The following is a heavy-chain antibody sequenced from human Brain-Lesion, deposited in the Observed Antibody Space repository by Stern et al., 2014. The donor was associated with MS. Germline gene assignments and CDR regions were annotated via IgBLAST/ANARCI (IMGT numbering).Heavy chain of an antibody. CDR2: IKQDGSEK. J-gene: IGHJ4*02. V-gene: IGHV3-7*01. D-gene: IGHD3-22*01. Sequence: EVQLEESGGGLVQPGGSLRLSCAASGVTFSSSWMSWVRQAPGKGLEWVANIKQDGSEKYYLGSVKGRFFISRDNAKNSLYLQMHSLRAEDTAVYYCARRQGGYFDTTGHDYWGQGTLVTVSS. CDR1: GVTFSSSW. CDR3: ARRQGGYFDTTGHDY.